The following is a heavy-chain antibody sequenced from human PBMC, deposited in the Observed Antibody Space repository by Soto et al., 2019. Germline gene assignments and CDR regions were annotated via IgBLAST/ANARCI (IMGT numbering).Heavy chain of an antibody. CDR2: ISYDGSVK. V-gene: IGHV3-30*03. CDR1: GFTFSSYG. D-gene: IGHD2-21*01. Sequence: QVQLVESGGDVVQPGRSLRLSCAASGFTFSSYGMHWVRQAPGKGLEWVAVISYDGSVKYYADSVKGRFTISRDNSKNTLYLQMNSLRAEDTAVYYCAGEVASGYWGQGTLVIVSS. CDR3: AGEVASGY. J-gene: IGHJ4*02.